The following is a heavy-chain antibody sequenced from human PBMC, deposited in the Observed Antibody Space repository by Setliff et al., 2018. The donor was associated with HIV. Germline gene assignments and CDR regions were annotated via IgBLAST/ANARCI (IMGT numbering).Heavy chain of an antibody. D-gene: IGHD6-19*01. Sequence: SETLSLTCTVSGGSISSYYWSWIRQPPGKGLEWVGRIYTGGRTNYNTSLQGRVTMSVDTYKNQFSLNVSSVTAADTAWYYCARDGGSSGWYFLLGYSDYWGAGTLVTVSS. V-gene: IGHV4-4*07. CDR3: ARDGGSSGWYFLLGYSDY. J-gene: IGHJ4*02. CDR2: IYTGGRT. CDR1: GGSISSYY.